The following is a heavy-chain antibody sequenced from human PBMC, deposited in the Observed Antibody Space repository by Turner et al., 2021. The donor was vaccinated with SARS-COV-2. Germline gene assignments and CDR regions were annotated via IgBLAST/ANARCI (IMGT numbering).Heavy chain of an antibody. Sequence: QVPLVESGGGVVQPGRSLSLSCAASGFTFSSYAMHWVRQAPGKGLEWVAVISYDGINKYYADSVKGRFTFSRDNSKNTLYLQMNSLRAEDTAVYYCARATKGNYYYGMDVWGQGTTVTVSS. CDR2: ISYDGINK. CDR3: ARATKGNYYYGMDV. V-gene: IGHV3-30-3*01. CDR1: GFTFSSYA. J-gene: IGHJ6*02. D-gene: IGHD3-10*01.